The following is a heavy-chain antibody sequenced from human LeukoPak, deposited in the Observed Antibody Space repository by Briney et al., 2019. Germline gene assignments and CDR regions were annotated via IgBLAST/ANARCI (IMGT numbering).Heavy chain of an antibody. CDR1: GGSISSSSYY. Sequence: PSETLSLTCTVSGGSISSSSYYWGWIRQPPGKGLEWIGSIYYSGSTYYNPSLKSRVTISVDTSKNQFSLKLSSVTAADTAVYYCARHVRFLEWLSPGHYYYYMDVWGKGTTVTVSS. D-gene: IGHD3-3*01. CDR3: ARHVRFLEWLSPGHYYYYMDV. CDR2: IYYSGST. J-gene: IGHJ6*03. V-gene: IGHV4-39*01.